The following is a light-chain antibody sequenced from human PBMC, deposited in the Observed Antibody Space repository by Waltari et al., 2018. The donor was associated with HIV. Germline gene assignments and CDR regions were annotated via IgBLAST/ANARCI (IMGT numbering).Light chain of an antibody. CDR2: RNN. J-gene: IGLJ3*02. Sequence: QSVLTQPPSASGTPGQGVTISCVGDSSNIGSNYVYWYQQLPGTAPKVLIYRNNQRPSGVPDRFSGSKSGASASLTISGLRSADEAVYFCATRDGSLKVFGGETKLTVL. V-gene: IGLV1-47*01. CDR1: SSNIGSNY. CDR3: ATRDGSLKV.